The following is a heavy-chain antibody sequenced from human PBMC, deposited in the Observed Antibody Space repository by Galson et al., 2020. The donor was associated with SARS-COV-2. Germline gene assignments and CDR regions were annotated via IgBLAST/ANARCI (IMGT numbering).Heavy chain of an antibody. CDR2: IYFSGNN. D-gene: IGHD3-16*01. Sequence: PSETLSLTCTVSGGSISSHGYYWTWIRPHPGKGLEWIGYIYFSGNNHYTPSLESRATISVATYKNQSSLKLTSVTAADTAIYSCARCHMITLKFDSWCQGTLVTVLS. V-gene: IGHV4-31*03. CDR3: ARCHMITLKFDS. CDR1: GGSISSHGYY. J-gene: IGHJ4*02.